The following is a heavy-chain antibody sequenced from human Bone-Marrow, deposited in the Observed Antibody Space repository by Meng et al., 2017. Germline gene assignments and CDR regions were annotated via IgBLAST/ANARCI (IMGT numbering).Heavy chain of an antibody. CDR3: ARKYYDFWSGYYSRRRAVGAFDI. J-gene: IGHJ3*02. CDR1: GFTFSSYE. Sequence: GESLKISCAASGFTFSSYEMNWVRQAPGKGLEWASYISSSGSTIYYADSVKGRFTISRDNAKNSLYLQMNSLRAEDTAVYYCARKYYDFWSGYYSRRRAVGAFDIWGQGTMVTVSS. CDR2: ISSSGSTI. D-gene: IGHD3-3*01. V-gene: IGHV3-48*03.